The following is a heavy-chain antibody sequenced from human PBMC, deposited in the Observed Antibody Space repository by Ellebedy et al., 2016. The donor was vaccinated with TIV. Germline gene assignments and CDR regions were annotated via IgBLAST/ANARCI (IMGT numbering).Heavy chain of an antibody. CDR3: ARDYCGGDCYRNFYYYYGMDV. CDR2: ISYDGSNK. D-gene: IGHD2-21*02. Sequence: GESLKISXAASGFTFSSYGMHWVRQAPGKGLDWVALISYDGSNKYYADSVKGRFTISRDNVKNSLYLQMNSLRAEDTAVYYCARDYCGGDCYRNFYYYYGMDVWGRGTTVTVSS. J-gene: IGHJ6*02. V-gene: IGHV3-30*03. CDR1: GFTFSSYG.